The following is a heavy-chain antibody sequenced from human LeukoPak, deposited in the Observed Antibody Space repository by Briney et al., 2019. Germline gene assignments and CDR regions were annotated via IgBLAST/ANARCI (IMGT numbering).Heavy chain of an antibody. J-gene: IGHJ4*02. D-gene: IGHD5-18*01. Sequence: ASVRVSCTASVYTFTSYDINWVRQATGQGLEGMGWMNPNSGNTGYPQKFQGRVPMTRNNSISTAYMELSSLRSEETAVYYCARGRGYYSYGDPRGDYWGQGTLVTVSS. CDR1: VYTFTSYD. CDR3: ARGRGYYSYGDPRGDY. V-gene: IGHV1-8*01. CDR2: MNPNSGNT.